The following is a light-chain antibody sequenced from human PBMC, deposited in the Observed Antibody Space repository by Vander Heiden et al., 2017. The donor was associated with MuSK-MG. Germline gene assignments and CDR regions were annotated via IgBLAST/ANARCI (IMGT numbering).Light chain of an antibody. CDR3: QQSDSTPHT. CDR1: QSISSY. J-gene: IGKJ4*01. CDR2: TAS. V-gene: IGKV1-39*01. Sequence: DIQMTQSPSSLSASVGDRVTITCRASQSISSYLNWYQQKPGKAPNLLIYTASSLQSGVPSRFSGSGSGTDFTLTVSRLQPEDFATYYCQQSDSTPHTFGGGTKVEIK.